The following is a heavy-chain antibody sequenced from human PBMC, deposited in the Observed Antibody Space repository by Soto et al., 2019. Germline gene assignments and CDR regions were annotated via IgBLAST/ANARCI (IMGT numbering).Heavy chain of an antibody. CDR2: MNPNSGNT. J-gene: IGHJ6*03. Sequence: GASVKVSCKASGYTFTSYDINWVRQATGQGLEWMGWMNPNSGNTGYAQKFQGRVTMTRNTSISTAYMELSSLRSEDTAVYYCARGGYSYGAYYYYMDVWGKGTTVTVSS. CDR3: ARGGYSYGAYYYYMDV. D-gene: IGHD5-18*01. CDR1: GYTFTSYD. V-gene: IGHV1-8*01.